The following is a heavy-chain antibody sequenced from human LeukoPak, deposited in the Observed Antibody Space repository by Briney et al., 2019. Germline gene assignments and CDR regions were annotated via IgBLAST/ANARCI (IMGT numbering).Heavy chain of an antibody. CDR2: INSDGSTT. D-gene: IGHD5-18*01. J-gene: IGHJ4*02. CDR1: GYTFSNYW. Sequence: GGSLRLSCAASGYTFSNYWMHWVRQAPGKGLVWVSRINSDGSTTSYADSVKGRFTISRDNAKNTLYLQMNSLRAEDTAVYYCARGASGYSYGWGQGTLVTVSS. CDR3: ARGASGYSYG. V-gene: IGHV3-74*01.